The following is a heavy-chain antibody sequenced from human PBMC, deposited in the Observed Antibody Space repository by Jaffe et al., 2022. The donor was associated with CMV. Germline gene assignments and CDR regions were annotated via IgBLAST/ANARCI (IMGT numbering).Heavy chain of an antibody. D-gene: IGHD5-12*01. CDR2: IYYSGST. CDR1: GGSISSPNSY. CDR3: ARTYSDYDLGGLFDY. V-gene: IGHV4-39*02. Sequence: QLQLQESGPGLVKPSETLSLTCTVSGGSISSPNSYWAWIRQPPGKGLEWLGTIYYSGSTYYNPSLKSRLTISVDTSTNHFSLELNSVTAADTALYYCARTYSDYDLGGLFDYWGQGTLVTVSS. J-gene: IGHJ4*02.